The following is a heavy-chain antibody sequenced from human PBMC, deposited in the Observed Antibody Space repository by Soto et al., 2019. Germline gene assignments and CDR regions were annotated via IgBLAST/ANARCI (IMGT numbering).Heavy chain of an antibody. V-gene: IGHV3-33*01. CDR3: ARGRIQLWLGRQLNWFDP. Sequence: QVQLVESGGGVVQPGRSLRLSCAASGFTFSSYGMHWVRQAPGKGLEWVAVIWYDGSNKYYADSVKGRFTISRDNSKNTLYLQRNSLRAEDTGVYYFARGRIQLWLGRQLNWFDPWGQGTLVTVSS. J-gene: IGHJ5*02. CDR2: IWYDGSNK. D-gene: IGHD5-18*01. CDR1: GFTFSSYG.